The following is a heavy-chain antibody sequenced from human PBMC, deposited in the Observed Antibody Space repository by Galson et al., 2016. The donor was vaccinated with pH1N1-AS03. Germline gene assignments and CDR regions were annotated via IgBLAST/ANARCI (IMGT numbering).Heavy chain of an antibody. J-gene: IGHJ5*02. CDR1: GGSVSSNIFY. D-gene: IGHD2-21*02. CDR2: IYSSGST. Sequence: TLSLTCTVSGGSVSSNIFYWTWIRQPAGKRPEWIGYIYSSGSTNYNPSLKSRVTISIDTSKNHFSLMLSSVTAADTAVYFCARGGAELLSGSETMYHWFDPWGQGTLVTVSS. V-gene: IGHV4-61*09. CDR3: ARGGAELLSGSETMYHWFDP.